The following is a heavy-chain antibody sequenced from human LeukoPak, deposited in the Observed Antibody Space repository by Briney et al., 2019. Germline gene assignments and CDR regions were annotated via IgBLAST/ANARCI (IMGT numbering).Heavy chain of an antibody. CDR1: GYTFTSYD. D-gene: IGHD4-23*01. CDR2: IIPIFGTA. Sequence: SVKLSCKASGYTFTSYDISWVRQAPGQGLEWMGGIIPIFGTANYAQKFQGRVTITADESTSTAYMELSSLRSEDTAVYYCARSGNYQTDYWGQGTLVTVSS. V-gene: IGHV1-69*13. CDR3: ARSGNYQTDY. J-gene: IGHJ4*02.